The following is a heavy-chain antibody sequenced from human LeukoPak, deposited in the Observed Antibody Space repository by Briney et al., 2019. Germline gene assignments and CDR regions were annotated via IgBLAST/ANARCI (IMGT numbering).Heavy chain of an antibody. CDR1: GFTFSDYY. CDR3: AKDVGYCSGGSCYSNYYYYGMDV. Sequence: GGSLRLSCAASGFTFSDYYMSWIRQAPGKGLEWVSYISSSSSYTNYADSVKGRFTISRDNSKNTPYLQMNSLRAEDTAVYYCAKDVGYCSGGSCYSNYYYYGMDVWGQGTTVTVSS. CDR2: ISSSSSYT. D-gene: IGHD2-15*01. J-gene: IGHJ6*02. V-gene: IGHV3-11*05.